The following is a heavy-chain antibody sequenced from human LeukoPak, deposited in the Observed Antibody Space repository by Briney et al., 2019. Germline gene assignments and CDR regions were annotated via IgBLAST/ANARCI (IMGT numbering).Heavy chain of an antibody. D-gene: IGHD3-10*01. V-gene: IGHV3-20*04. CDR2: INWNGGST. J-gene: IGHJ4*02. CDR3: ARDFPVWFGELLSAFYFDY. Sequence: GGSLRLSCAASGFTFDDYGMSWVRQAPGKGLEWVSGINWNGGSTGYADSVKGRFTISRDNAKNSLYLQMNSLRAEDTALYYCARDFPVWFGELLSAFYFDYWGQGTLVTVSP. CDR1: GFTFDDYG.